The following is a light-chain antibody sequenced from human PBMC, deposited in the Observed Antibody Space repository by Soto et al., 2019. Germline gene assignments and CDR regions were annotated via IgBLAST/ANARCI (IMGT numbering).Light chain of an antibody. CDR1: SSDVGAYKY. J-gene: IGLJ1*01. CDR3: NSCEGDIICFV. Sequence: QSALTQPASVSGSPGQSVTISCTGTSSDVGAYKYVSWYQQHPGKAPKLMIYEVSNRPSGVSNRFSGSKSGNTASLTISGLQADDEADYYCNSCEGDIICFVFGNGKKVTV. CDR2: EVS. V-gene: IGLV2-14*01.